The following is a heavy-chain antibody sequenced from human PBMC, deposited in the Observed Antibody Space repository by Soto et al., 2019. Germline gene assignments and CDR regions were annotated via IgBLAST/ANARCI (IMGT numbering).Heavy chain of an antibody. J-gene: IGHJ4*02. D-gene: IGHD6-13*01. CDR2: ISSSSSYI. CDR3: ARASKGIAAAGTLNY. CDR1: GFTFSSYS. Sequence: PGGSLRLSCAASGFTFSSYSMNWVRQAPGKGLEWVSSISSSSSYIYYADSVKGRFTISRDNAKNSLYLQMNSLRAEDTAVYYCARASKGIAAAGTLNYWGQGTLVTVSS. V-gene: IGHV3-21*01.